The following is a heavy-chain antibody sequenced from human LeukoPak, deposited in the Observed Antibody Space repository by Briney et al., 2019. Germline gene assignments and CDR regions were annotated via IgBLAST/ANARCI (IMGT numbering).Heavy chain of an antibody. V-gene: IGHV5-51*01. CDR3: ARRLRFLEWAADDAFDI. J-gene: IGHJ3*02. D-gene: IGHD3-3*01. CDR2: IYPGDSDT. Sequence: GESLKISCKGSGYSFTSYWIGWVRQMPGKGLEWMGIIYPGDSDTRYSPSFQGQVTISADKSISTAYLQWSSLKASDTAMYYCARRLRFLEWAADDAFDIWGQGTMVTVSS. CDR1: GYSFTSYW.